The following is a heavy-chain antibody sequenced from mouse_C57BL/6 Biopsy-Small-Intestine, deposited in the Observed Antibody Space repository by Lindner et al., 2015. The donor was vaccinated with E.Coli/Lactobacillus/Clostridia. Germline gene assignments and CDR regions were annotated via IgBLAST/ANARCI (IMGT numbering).Heavy chain of an antibody. D-gene: IGHD1-3*01. V-gene: IGHV9-3*02. J-gene: IGHJ3*01. Sequence: SCKASGNTFTSYAMNWVRQAPGQGLEWLGWINTSTGNPTYAQGFTGRLVFSLDTSVTTAYLQISSLKAEDTAVYYCASRYCSGTSCYLRSLDAFDIWGQGTMVTVSS. CDR2: INTSTGNP. CDR3: ASRYCSGTSCYLRSLDAFDI. CDR1: GNTFTSYA.